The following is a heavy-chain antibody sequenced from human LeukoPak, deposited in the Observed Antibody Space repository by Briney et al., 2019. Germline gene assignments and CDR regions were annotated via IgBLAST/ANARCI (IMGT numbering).Heavy chain of an antibody. CDR3: AKGPRISGCAYFEY. Sequence: GGSLRLSCAASGFTFSGYGMSWVREAPGKGLESGSESSGGVYSTHYADSVKGRFTISRDNTKNSLYLQMIGLRDEDTAVYYCAKGPRISGCAYFEYWGQGTLVTVSS. J-gene: IGHJ4*02. D-gene: IGHD6-19*01. CDR1: GFTFSGYG. V-gene: IGHV3-23*01. CDR2: SSGGVYST.